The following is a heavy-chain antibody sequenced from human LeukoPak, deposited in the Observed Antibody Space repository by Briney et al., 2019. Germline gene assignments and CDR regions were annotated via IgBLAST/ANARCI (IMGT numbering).Heavy chain of an antibody. CDR3: ARDLLHRGYAFDI. V-gene: IGHV4-59*01. D-gene: IGHD5-12*01. CDR2: IHYSGST. CDR1: GGSISSYY. J-gene: IGHJ3*02. Sequence: SETLSLTCTVSGGSISSYYWSWIRQPPGKGLEWIGYIHYSGSTNYNPSLKSRVTISVDTSKNQFSLKLSSVTAADTAVYFCARDLLHRGYAFDIWGQGTMVTVSS.